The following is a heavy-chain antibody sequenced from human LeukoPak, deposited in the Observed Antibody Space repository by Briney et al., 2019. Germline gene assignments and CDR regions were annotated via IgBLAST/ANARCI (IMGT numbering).Heavy chain of an antibody. CDR2: SIGGGGET. V-gene: IGHV3-23*01. J-gene: IGHJ4*02. CDR3: AKANWVSNADAVW. D-gene: IGHD1-1*01. Sequence: SGGSLRLSCAASGFSFSNYATSWVRQAPARGPGWVSSIGGGGETFYAPSVKGPSTLSRDDSRNTVYLQLNNLRVEDTAIYYCAKANWVSNADAVWWGQGTQVTVSS. CDR1: GFSFSNYA.